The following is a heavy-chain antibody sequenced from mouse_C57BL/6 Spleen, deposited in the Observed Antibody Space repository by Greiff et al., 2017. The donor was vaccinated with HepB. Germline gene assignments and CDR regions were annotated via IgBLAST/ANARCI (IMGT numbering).Heavy chain of an antibody. CDR1: GFTFPDYY. CDR3: ARYNDYEGWFAY. D-gene: IGHD2-4*01. Sequence: EVKLVESGGGLVQPGGSLSLSCAASGFTFPDYYMSWVRQPPGKALAWLGFIRNKANGYTTEYSASVKGRFTISRDNSHSILYLQMNALRAEDSATYYCARYNDYEGWFAYWGQGTLVTVSA. CDR2: IRNKANGYTT. V-gene: IGHV7-3*01. J-gene: IGHJ3*01.